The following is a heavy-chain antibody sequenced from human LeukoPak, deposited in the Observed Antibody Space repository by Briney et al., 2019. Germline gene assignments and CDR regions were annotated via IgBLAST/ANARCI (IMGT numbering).Heavy chain of an antibody. CDR3: AKGAQLLWFGELASPFDY. D-gene: IGHD3-10*01. J-gene: IGHJ4*02. CDR2: IQFDGSNN. CDR1: GFIFSSYG. V-gene: IGHV3-30*02. Sequence: PGGSLRLSCAASGFIFSSYGMHWVRQAPGKGLEWVAFIQFDGSNNYYADSVKGRFTISRDNSKNTLYLKMNSLRAEDTAVYYCAKGAQLLWFGELASPFDYWGQGTLVTVSS.